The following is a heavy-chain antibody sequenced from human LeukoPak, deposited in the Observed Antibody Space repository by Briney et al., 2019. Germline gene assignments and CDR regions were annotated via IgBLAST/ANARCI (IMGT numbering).Heavy chain of an antibody. CDR2: ISGSGGST. J-gene: IGHJ6*04. D-gene: IGHD2-2*01. CDR1: GFTFSSYA. V-gene: IGHV3-23*01. CDR3: VRYCSSTSCSPYGMDV. Sequence: GGSLRLSCAASGFTFSSYAMSWVRQAPGKGLEWVSAISGSGGSTYYADSVKGRFTISRDNSKNTLYLQMNSLRAEDTALYYCVRYCSSTSCSPYGMDVWGKGTTVTVSS.